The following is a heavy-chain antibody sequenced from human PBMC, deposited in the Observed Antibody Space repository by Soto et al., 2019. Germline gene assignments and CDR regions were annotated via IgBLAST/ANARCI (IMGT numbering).Heavy chain of an antibody. Sequence: EASVKVSCKASGGSFGNSAINWVRQTPGQGLEWVGGFIPVYRTLNFAQKFQGRVTITADESTGTAYMTLSSLASNDTAVYYCATGVIWIGYFTVDSWGQGTRVTVSS. CDR2: FIPVYRTL. J-gene: IGHJ4*02. CDR3: ATGVIWIGYFTVDS. V-gene: IGHV1-69*13. CDR1: GGSFGNSA. D-gene: IGHD3-3*01.